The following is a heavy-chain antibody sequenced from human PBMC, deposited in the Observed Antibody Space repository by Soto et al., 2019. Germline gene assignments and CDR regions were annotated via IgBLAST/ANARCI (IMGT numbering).Heavy chain of an antibody. Sequence: QITLKESGPTLVKPTQTLTLTCTVSGFSLNTYGVGVGWIRQPPGKALEWLALIYWDDDKRYSPSLKSRLTITTYPSNNPVVLTMTHMDPVDTVTYYCARALGSWGAYCFDYWGQGTLVTVSS. J-gene: IGHJ4*02. V-gene: IGHV2-5*02. CDR2: IYWDDDK. D-gene: IGHD3-16*01. CDR1: GFSLNTYGVG. CDR3: ARALGSWGAYCFDY.